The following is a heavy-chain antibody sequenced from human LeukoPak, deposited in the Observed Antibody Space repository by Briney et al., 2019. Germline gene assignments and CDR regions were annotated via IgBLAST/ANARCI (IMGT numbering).Heavy chain of an antibody. CDR2: IIPIFGTA. J-gene: IGHJ4*02. CDR3: ARLGVYSSSWYFDY. D-gene: IGHD6-13*01. CDR1: GGTFSSYA. V-gene: IGHV1-69*13. Sequence: SMKVSCKASGGTFSSYAISWVRQAPGQGLEWMGGIIPIFGTANYAQKFQGRVTITADESTSTAYMELSSLRSEDTAVYYCARLGVYSSSWYFDYWGQGTLVTVSS.